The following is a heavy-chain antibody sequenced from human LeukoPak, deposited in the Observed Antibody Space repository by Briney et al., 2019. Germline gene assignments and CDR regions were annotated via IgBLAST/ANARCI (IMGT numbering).Heavy chain of an antibody. Sequence: GGSLRFSCAASGFTFSSYAMSWVRQAPGKGLEWVSAISGSGGSTYYADSVKGRFTISRDNSKNTLYLQMNSLRAEDTAVYYCAKVRDPYYGDYGMFDLWGRGTLVTVSS. J-gene: IGHJ2*01. CDR3: AKVRDPYYGDYGMFDL. D-gene: IGHD4-17*01. V-gene: IGHV3-23*01. CDR1: GFTFSSYA. CDR2: ISGSGGST.